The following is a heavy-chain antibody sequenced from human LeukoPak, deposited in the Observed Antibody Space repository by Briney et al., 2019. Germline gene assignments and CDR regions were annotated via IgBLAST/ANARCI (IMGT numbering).Heavy chain of an antibody. V-gene: IGHV4-39*07. CDR3: ARTSSIFRGYSSSWYKGGRVVWFDP. CDR2: INHSGST. CDR1: GGSISSGSYY. J-gene: IGHJ5*02. Sequence: SETLSLTCTVSGGSISSGSYYWSWIRQPPGKGLEWIGEINHSGSTNYNPSLKSRVTISVDTSKNQFSLKLSSVTAADTAVYYCARTSSIFRGYSSSWYKGGRVVWFDPWGQGTLVTVSS. D-gene: IGHD6-13*01.